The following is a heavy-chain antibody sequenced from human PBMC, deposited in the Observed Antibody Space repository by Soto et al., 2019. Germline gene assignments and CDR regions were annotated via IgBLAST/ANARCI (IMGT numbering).Heavy chain of an antibody. J-gene: IGHJ4*02. D-gene: IGHD4-17*01. CDR2: FNAENGGT. CDR1: GYTFTSYA. Sequence: GASVKVSCKASGYTFTSYAIHWVRQAPGQRLEWMGGFNAENGGTKYSQKFQGRVTMTEDTSTDTAYMELSSLRSEDMAVYYCAAVDHGDGGAFYYFDYWGQGTLVTVSS. CDR3: AAVDHGDGGAFYYFDY. V-gene: IGHV1-3*03.